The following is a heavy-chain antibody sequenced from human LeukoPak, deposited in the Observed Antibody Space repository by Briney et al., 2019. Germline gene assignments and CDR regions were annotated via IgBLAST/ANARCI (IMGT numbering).Heavy chain of an antibody. D-gene: IGHD3-10*01. CDR3: AREEPYGSGSYYSFFDY. J-gene: IGHJ4*02. Sequence: GRSLRLSCAASGFSFSSYAMHWVRQAPGKGLEWVAVISYDGSNKYYADSVKGRFTISRDNSKNTLYLQMNSLRAEDTAVYYCAREEPYGSGSYYSFFDYWGQGTLVTVSS. V-gene: IGHV3-30-3*01. CDR2: ISYDGSNK. CDR1: GFSFSSYA.